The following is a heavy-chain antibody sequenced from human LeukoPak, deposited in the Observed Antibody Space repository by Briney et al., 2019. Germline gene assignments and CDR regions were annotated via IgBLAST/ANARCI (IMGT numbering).Heavy chain of an antibody. J-gene: IGHJ4*02. D-gene: IGHD3-9*01. CDR1: GGSISSSSYY. V-gene: IGHV4-39*07. CDR2: IYYSGST. Sequence: SETLSLTCTVSGGSISSSSYYWGWIRQPPGKGLEWIGSIYYSGSTYYNPSLKSRVTISVDTSKNQFSLKLSSVTAADTAVYYCARETHYYDILTGYYPTEQMDDYWGQGTLVTVSS. CDR3: ARETHYYDILTGYYPTEQMDDY.